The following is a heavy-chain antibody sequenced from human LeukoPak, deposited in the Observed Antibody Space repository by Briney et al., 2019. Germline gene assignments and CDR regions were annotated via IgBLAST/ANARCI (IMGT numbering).Heavy chain of an antibody. J-gene: IGHJ5*02. Sequence: SETLSLTCTVSGGSISSYYWSWIRQPAGKGLEWIGRIYTSGSTNYNPSLKSRVTMSVDTSKNQFSLKLSSVTAADTAVYYRARDGPVWFGELSPWFDPWGQGTLVTVSS. CDR1: GGSISSYY. CDR3: ARDGPVWFGELSPWFDP. CDR2: IYTSGST. V-gene: IGHV4-4*07. D-gene: IGHD3-10*01.